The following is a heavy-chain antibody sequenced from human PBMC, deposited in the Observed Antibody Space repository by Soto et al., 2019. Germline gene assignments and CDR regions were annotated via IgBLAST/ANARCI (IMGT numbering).Heavy chain of an antibody. D-gene: IGHD2-15*01. CDR2: IYWDDDK. Sequence: QITLKESGPTLVKPTQTLTLTCTFSGFSLSTSGVGVGWIRQPPGKALEWLALIYWDDDKRYSPSLKSRLTITKTTPKNQVVLTMTKMDPVDTATYYCAHRKYCSGGSCYFLTSNWFDPWGQGTLVTVSS. CDR3: AHRKYCSGGSCYFLTSNWFDP. J-gene: IGHJ5*02. CDR1: GFSLSTSGVG. V-gene: IGHV2-5*02.